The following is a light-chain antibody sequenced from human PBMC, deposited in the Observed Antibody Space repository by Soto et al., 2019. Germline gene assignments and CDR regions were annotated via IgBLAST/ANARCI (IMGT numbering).Light chain of an antibody. CDR3: CSYAGSYV. Sequence: QSALTQPRSVSGSPGQSVTISCTATSGDVGGYNYVSWYQQHPGKAPKLMIYDVSKRPSGVPDRFSGSKSGNTASLTISGLQAEDEADYYCCSYAGSYVFGTGTKLTVL. V-gene: IGLV2-11*01. J-gene: IGLJ1*01. CDR1: SGDVGGYNY. CDR2: DVS.